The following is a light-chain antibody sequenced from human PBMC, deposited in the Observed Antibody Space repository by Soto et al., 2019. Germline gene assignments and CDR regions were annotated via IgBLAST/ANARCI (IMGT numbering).Light chain of an antibody. CDR2: KAS. CDR3: QQFNSYPWT. CDR1: QRIYNW. V-gene: IGKV1-5*03. J-gene: IGKJ1*01. Sequence: DIQMTQSPSTLSASVGDRVTITCRASQRIYNWLAWYQQKPGKAPNLLIYKASILESGVPSRFSGSGSGTEFTLTISSLQPDDFATYYCQQFNSYPWTFGQGTEVRVK.